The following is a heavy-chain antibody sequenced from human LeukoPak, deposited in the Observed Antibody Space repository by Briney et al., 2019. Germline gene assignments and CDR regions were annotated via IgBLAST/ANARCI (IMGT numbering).Heavy chain of an antibody. V-gene: IGHV3-9*01. Sequence: GGSLRLSCAASGFTFDDYAMPWVRQAPGKGLEWVSGISWNSGSIGYADSVKGRFTISRDNAKNSLYLQMNSLRAEDTALYYCAKVLASGYSGYYFDYWGQGTLVTVSS. J-gene: IGHJ4*02. D-gene: IGHD3-22*01. CDR1: GFTFDDYA. CDR2: ISWNSGSI. CDR3: AKVLASGYSGYYFDY.